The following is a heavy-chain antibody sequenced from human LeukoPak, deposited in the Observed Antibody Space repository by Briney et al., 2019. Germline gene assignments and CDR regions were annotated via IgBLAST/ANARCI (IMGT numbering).Heavy chain of an antibody. Sequence: SETLSLPCTVSGDSVSTYHWSWIRQPPGKGLEWIGYISYRASTNYNPSLTDRATIAVDTSKNQFSMKLSSVTAADTAVYYCARVMGTTSSVFAYGGQGIQVTASS. D-gene: IGHD1-1*01. CDR3: ARVMGTTSSVFAY. CDR2: ISYRAST. CDR1: GDSVSTYH. V-gene: IGHV4-59*02. J-gene: IGHJ4*02.